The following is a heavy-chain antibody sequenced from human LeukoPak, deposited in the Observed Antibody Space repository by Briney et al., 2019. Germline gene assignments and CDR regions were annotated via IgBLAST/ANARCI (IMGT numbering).Heavy chain of an antibody. CDR3: ARELVGATSFDF. V-gene: IGHV3-33*01. J-gene: IGHJ4*02. CDR1: GFTFSSFA. Sequence: GGSLRLSCAASGFTFSSFAMHWVRQAPGKGLEWVAVIWYDGSNEYYADSVKGRFTISRDNSKNTLNLQMNSLRAEDTAVYYCARELVGATSFDFWGQGTLVTVSS. CDR2: IWYDGSNE. D-gene: IGHD1-26*01.